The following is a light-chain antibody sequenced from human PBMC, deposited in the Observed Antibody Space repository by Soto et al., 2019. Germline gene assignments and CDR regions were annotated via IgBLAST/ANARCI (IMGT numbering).Light chain of an antibody. CDR2: GAS. J-gene: IGKJ2*01. Sequence: EIVLTQSPGTLSLSPGERATLSCRASQSVSSSSLAWYQQKPGQAPRLLIYGASSRATGIPDRFSGSGSGTDFTLTISILEPEDFAVFYCRQDSRSPYTFGQGTKLEIK. V-gene: IGKV3-20*01. CDR1: QSVSSSS. CDR3: RQDSRSPYT.